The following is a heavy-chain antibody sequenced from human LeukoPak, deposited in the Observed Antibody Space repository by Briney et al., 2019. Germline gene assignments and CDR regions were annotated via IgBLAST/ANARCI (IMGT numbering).Heavy chain of an antibody. CDR1: GFSFFTNGVG. CDR3: ARSDRAYYGDSDYAFDF. CDR2: IYWNDDK. J-gene: IGHJ3*01. D-gene: IGHD3-10*01. Sequence: SGPALVKPTQTLTLTCTCSGFSFFTNGVGVAWIRQSPGKALEWLALIYWNDDKRYSPSLKSRLAITKDTSKNQVVLTVTNMDPVDTATYFCARSDRAYYGDSDYAFDFWGQGTMVTVSS. V-gene: IGHV2-5*01.